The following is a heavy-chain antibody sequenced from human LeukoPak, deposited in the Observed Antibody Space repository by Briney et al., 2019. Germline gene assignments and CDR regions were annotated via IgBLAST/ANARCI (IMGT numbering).Heavy chain of an antibody. D-gene: IGHD4-17*01. Sequence: GGSLRLSCAASAFTFSRYAMHWVRQAPGKGLECVTLISYDGSHKDYADSVKGRFTISRDNSQNTLYLQMNSLRAGDTAVYYCARVRLRGLDYWGQGTLVTVSS. V-gene: IGHV3-30*04. CDR1: AFTFSRYA. CDR2: ISYDGSHK. J-gene: IGHJ4*02. CDR3: ARVRLRGLDY.